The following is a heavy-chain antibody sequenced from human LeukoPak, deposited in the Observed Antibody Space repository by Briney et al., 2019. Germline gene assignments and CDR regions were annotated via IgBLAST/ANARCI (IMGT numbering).Heavy chain of an antibody. CDR1: GFTFSNYN. Sequence: GGSLRLSCAASGFTFSNYNMNWVRQAPGKGLEWVSYISTSGRAIFYADFVKGRFTISRDNAKNSLFLQMNSLRDEDTAVYYCARVPLYDRSGYYFDYWGLGTLVTVSS. CDR2: ISTSGRAI. J-gene: IGHJ4*02. V-gene: IGHV3-48*02. D-gene: IGHD3-22*01. CDR3: ARVPLYDRSGYYFDY.